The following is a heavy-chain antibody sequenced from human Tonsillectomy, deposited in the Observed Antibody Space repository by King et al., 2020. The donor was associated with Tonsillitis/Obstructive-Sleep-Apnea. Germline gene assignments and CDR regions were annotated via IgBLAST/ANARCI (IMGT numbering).Heavy chain of an antibody. D-gene: IGHD2-2*01. Sequence: VQLVESGGGLEQPGGSLRLSCTASGFTFSSYAMSWVRQTPGKGLEWVSTISSCGDRTFYADSVKARFTISRDNAKNTFFLQMNSLRADDTAVYYCAKRSVGPAAPFFDYWGQGTLVTVSS. J-gene: IGHJ4*02. CDR2: ISSCGDRT. V-gene: IGHV3-23*04. CDR1: GFTFSSYA. CDR3: AKRSVGPAAPFFDY.